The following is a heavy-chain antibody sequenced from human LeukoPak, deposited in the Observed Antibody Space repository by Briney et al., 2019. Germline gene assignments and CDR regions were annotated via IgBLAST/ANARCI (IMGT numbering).Heavy chain of an antibody. CDR3: ATRDYSKSPSNFDY. D-gene: IGHD4-11*01. CDR2: ISYDGSNK. V-gene: IGHV3-30-3*01. CDR1: GFTFSSYA. J-gene: IGHJ4*02. Sequence: GGSLRLSCAASGFTFSSYAMHWVRQAPGKGLEWVAVISYDGSNKYYADSVKGRFTISRDNSKNTLYLQMNSLRAEDTAVYYCATRDYSKSPSNFDYWGQGTLVTVSS.